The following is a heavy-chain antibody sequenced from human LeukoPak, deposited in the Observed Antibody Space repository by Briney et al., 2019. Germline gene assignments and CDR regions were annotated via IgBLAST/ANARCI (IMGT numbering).Heavy chain of an antibody. CDR1: GFTVSSNY. Sequence: QSGGSLRLSCVASGFTVSSNYMSWVRQAPGKGLEWVSLIYNSDGAYYAASVKGRFTISRDNSKNTLYLQMNTLRAEDTAVYYCARDADSWGQGTLVTVSS. CDR3: ARDADS. CDR2: IYNSDGA. V-gene: IGHV3-66*01. J-gene: IGHJ4*02.